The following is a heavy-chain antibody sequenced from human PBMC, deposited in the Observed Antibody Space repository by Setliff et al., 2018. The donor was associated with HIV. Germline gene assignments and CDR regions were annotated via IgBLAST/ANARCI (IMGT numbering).Heavy chain of an antibody. CDR3: AGGLXXXKVAFDP. J-gene: IGHJ5*02. CDR2: IVPFFGIG. Sequence: SVKVSCKASGGTFSTYAISWVRQAPGQGLEWMGGIVPFFGIGRSPQKFPGRVIITADEATSTAYMELSSLTSGDTAVYYCAGGLXXXKVAFDPWGQGTLVTVSS. CDR1: GGTFSTYA. D-gene: IGHD2-15*01. V-gene: IGHV1-69*13.